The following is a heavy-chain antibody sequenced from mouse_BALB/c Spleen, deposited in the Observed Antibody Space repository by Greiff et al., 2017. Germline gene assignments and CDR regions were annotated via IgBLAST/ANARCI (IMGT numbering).Heavy chain of an antibody. Sequence: EVMLVESGGGLVQPGGSMKLSCVASGFTFSSYWMSWVRQSPEKGLEWVAEIRLKSDNYATHYAESVKGKFTISRDDSKSRLYLQMNSLRAEDTGIYYCTRRNYAMDYWGQGTSVTVSS. CDR2: IRLKSDNYAT. CDR3: TRRNYAMDY. J-gene: IGHJ4*01. D-gene: IGHD1-1*01. V-gene: IGHV6-6*02. CDR1: GFTFSSYW.